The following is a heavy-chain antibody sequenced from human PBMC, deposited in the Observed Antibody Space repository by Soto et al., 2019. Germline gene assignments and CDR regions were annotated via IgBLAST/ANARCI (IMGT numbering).Heavy chain of an antibody. CDR3: ARVEAAMSGHWFDP. V-gene: IGHV1-18*01. J-gene: IGHJ5*02. CDR2: ISAYNGNT. D-gene: IGHD5-18*01. CDR1: GYTYTSYG. Sequence: ASVKVSCKASGYTYTSYGISWVRQAPGQGLEWMGWISAYNGNTNYAQGVQGRVTMTSDTSSNTAYMELRSLRSDDTAVYYCARVEAAMSGHWFDPWGQGTLVTVSS.